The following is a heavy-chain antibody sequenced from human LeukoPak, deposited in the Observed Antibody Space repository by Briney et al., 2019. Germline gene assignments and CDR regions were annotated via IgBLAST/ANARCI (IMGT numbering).Heavy chain of an antibody. J-gene: IGHJ5*02. Sequence: SQTLSLTCTVSGGSISSGGYYWSWIRQPPGKGLEWIGYIYHSGSTYYNPSLKSRVTISVDRSKNQFSLKLSSVTAADTAVYYCARQLAAAVPTSLENWFDPWGQGTLVTVSS. CDR2: IYHSGST. CDR1: GGSISSGGYY. CDR3: ARQLAAAVPTSLENWFDP. V-gene: IGHV4-30-2*01. D-gene: IGHD6-13*01.